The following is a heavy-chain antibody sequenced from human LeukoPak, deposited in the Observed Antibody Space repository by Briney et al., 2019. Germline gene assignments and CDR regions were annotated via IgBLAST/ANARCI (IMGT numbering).Heavy chain of an antibody. CDR3: AKTQGYYDA. CDR2: IYGSDDKT. D-gene: IGHD2-15*01. V-gene: IGHV3-23*01. J-gene: IGHJ5*02. CDR1: GFTFSNYA. Sequence: GFLRISCVASGFTFSNYAMSWVRQAPGKGLELVSGIYGSDDKTVYGDAVEGRFTISRDNSKNTLYLQMNSLRADDTAVYYCAKTQGYYDAWGQGALVTVSS.